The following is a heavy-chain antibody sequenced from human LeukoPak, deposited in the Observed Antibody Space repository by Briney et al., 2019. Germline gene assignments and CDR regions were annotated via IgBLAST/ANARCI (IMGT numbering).Heavy chain of an antibody. D-gene: IGHD3-10*01. CDR2: IYATGCT. V-gene: IGHV4-4*09. CDR1: GGSISRYY. Sequence: SETLSLTCTVSGGSISRYYWSWIRQPPGKGLEWIGYIYATGCTNYNPSLKSRVTISVDTSKNQFSLNLRSVTAADTAVYYCARHGSVRSPLGPWGQGTLVTVSS. J-gene: IGHJ5*02. CDR3: ARHGSVRSPLGP.